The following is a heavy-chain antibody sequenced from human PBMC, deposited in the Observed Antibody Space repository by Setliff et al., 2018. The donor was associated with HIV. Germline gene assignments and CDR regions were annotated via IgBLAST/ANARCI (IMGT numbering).Heavy chain of an antibody. V-gene: IGHV1-69*08. J-gene: IGHJ3*02. CDR2: IIPIFGTP. Sequence: ASVKVSCKTSGGTFSTYTIAWVRQAPGQGLEWMGRIIPIFGTPNYAQKFQGRVTITADKSTSTVYLDPTSLTSEDTAMYYCARSVWAVVVPTDPAADAFAIWGQGTMVTVSS. CDR3: ARSVWAVVVPTDPAADAFAI. D-gene: IGHD2-2*01. CDR1: GGTFSTYT.